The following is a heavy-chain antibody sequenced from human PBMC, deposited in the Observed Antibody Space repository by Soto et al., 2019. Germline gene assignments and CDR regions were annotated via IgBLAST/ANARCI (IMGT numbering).Heavy chain of an antibody. D-gene: IGHD2-21*02. CDR2: IRASVGTT. Sequence: GGSLRLSCAASGFTFSSYAMNWVRQAPGKGLEWVSAIRASVGTTYYADSVKGRFTISRDNSKNTLYLQMNSLRAEDTAVYYCAKDKVPVVVTAPFDYWGQGTLVTVSS. V-gene: IGHV3-23*01. J-gene: IGHJ4*02. CDR1: GFTFSSYA. CDR3: AKDKVPVVVTAPFDY.